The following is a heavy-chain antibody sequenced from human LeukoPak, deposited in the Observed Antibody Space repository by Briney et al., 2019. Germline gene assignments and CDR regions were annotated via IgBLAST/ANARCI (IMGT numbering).Heavy chain of an antibody. D-gene: IGHD3-3*01. CDR2: FDPENAEI. Sequence: ASVKVSCKLSGNTLRELPIQWVRQAGGKGLEWMAGFDPENAEIVYAQKFQGRVTMTEDTSTNSAYMELTSLTSDDTALYYCATRGSDFWSGFDYWGQGTQVTVSS. V-gene: IGHV1-24*01. CDR3: ATRGSDFWSGFDY. J-gene: IGHJ4*02. CDR1: GNTLRELP.